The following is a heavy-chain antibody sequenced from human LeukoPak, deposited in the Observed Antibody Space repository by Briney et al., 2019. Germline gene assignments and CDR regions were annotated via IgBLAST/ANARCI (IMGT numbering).Heavy chain of an antibody. J-gene: IGHJ3*02. CDR2: IYTSGST. Sequence: SETLSLTCTVSGGSINSRRYYWGWLRQPAGKGQEWVGRIYTSGSTNYHPSLKSRVTISVDTSKNHFSLKLSSVTAADTAVYYCARRVEMATIDAFDIWGQGTMVTVSS. CDR1: GGSINSRRYY. V-gene: IGHV4-61*02. D-gene: IGHD5-24*01. CDR3: ARRVEMATIDAFDI.